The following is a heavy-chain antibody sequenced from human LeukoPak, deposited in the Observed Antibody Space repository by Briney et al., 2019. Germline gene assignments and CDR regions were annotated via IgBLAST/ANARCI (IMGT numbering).Heavy chain of an antibody. CDR3: ARVIAAADRRAFDI. CDR2: INTNAGNP. J-gene: IGHJ3*02. Sequence: ASVKVSCKASGYTFTSYAMNWVRQAPGQGLEWMGWINTNAGNPTYAQGFTGRFVFSLDTSVSTAYLQISSLKAEDTAVYYCARVIAAADRRAFDIWGQGTMVTVSS. D-gene: IGHD6-13*01. V-gene: IGHV7-4-1*02. CDR1: GYTFTSYA.